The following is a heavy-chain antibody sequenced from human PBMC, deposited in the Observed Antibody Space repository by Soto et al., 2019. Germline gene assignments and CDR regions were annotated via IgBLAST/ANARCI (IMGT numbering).Heavy chain of an antibody. Sequence: ASVKVSCKASGGTFSSYAISWVRQAPGQGLEWMGGIIPIFGTANYAQKFQGRVTITADESTSTAYMELSSLRSEDTAVYYCASLPYPAHYDYGDSPHYYYYYMDVWGKGTTVTVSS. CDR1: GGTFSSYA. CDR3: ASLPYPAHYDYGDSPHYYYYYMDV. D-gene: IGHD4-17*01. J-gene: IGHJ6*03. V-gene: IGHV1-69*13. CDR2: IIPIFGTA.